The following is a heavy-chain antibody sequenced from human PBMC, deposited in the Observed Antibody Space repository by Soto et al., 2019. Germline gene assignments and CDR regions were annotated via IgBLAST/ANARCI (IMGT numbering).Heavy chain of an antibody. V-gene: IGHV3-48*01. CDR2: ISSSSSTI. D-gene: IGHD4-17*01. CDR3: ARDSSAVTYDY. Sequence: PGGSLRLSCAASGFTFSSYSMNWVRQAPGKGLEWVSYISSSSSTIYYADSVKGRFTISRDNAKNSLYLQMNSLRAEDTAVYYCARDSSAVTYDYWGQGTLVTVSS. J-gene: IGHJ4*02. CDR1: GFTFSSYS.